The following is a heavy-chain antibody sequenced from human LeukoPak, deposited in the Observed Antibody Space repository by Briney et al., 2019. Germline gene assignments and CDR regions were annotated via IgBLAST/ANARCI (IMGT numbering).Heavy chain of an antibody. Sequence: QPGGSLRLSCAASGFTFGNSWVHWVRQAPGKGLVWVSLINADGSTATYADSVKGRFTTSRDNARNTLSLQMNSLTIEDTAVYYCVVVVEPPDSDGFDVWGQGTMITVSS. J-gene: IGHJ3*01. V-gene: IGHV3-74*01. CDR1: GFTFGNSW. D-gene: IGHD1-14*01. CDR2: INADGSTA. CDR3: VVVVEPPDSDGFDV.